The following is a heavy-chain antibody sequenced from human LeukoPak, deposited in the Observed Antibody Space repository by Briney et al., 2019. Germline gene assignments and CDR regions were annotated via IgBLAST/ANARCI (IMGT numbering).Heavy chain of an antibody. D-gene: IGHD5-12*01. CDR1: GYTFTGYY. CDR2: INPNSGGT. V-gene: IGHV1-2*02. Sequence: ASVKVSCKASGYTFTGYYMHWVRQAPGQGLEWMGWINPNSGGTNYAQKFQGGVTMTRDTSISTAYMELSRLRSDDTAVYYCARPYSGYDLYYFDYWGQGTLVTVSS. CDR3: ARPYSGYDLYYFDY. J-gene: IGHJ4*02.